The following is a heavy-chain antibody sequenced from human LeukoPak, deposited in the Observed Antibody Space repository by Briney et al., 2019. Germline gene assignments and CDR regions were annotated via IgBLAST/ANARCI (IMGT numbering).Heavy chain of an antibody. J-gene: IGHJ4*02. Sequence: SETLSLTCTVSGGSISSYYWSWIRQPPGKGLEWIGYIYYSGSTTYSPSLKSRVTISVDTSKNQFSLKLSSVTAADTAVYYCARDKQPGDYWGQGTLVTVSS. CDR2: IYYSGST. CDR3: ARDKQPGDY. CDR1: GGSISSYY. D-gene: IGHD5-18*01. V-gene: IGHV4-59*01.